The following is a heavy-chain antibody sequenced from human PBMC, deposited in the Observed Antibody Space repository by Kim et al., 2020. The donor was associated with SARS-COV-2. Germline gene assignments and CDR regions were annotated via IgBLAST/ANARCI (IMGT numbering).Heavy chain of an antibody. Sequence: DSVKGRFTISRDNSKNTLYLQMNSLRAEDTAVYYCARDDSSGYYVGGAGYWGQGTLVTVSS. D-gene: IGHD3-22*01. CDR3: ARDDSSGYYVGGAGY. V-gene: IGHV3-30*07. J-gene: IGHJ4*02.